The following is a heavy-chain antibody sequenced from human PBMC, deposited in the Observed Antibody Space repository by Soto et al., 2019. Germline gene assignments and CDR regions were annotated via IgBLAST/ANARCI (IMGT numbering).Heavy chain of an antibody. Sequence: QVQLVQSGAEAKKPGASVKVSCEASGYTFNIYFIHWVRQAPGQGLEWMGMINPSGAGTTSAQKFQGRVTLTRDTSTSTAFMEMRGLRYEDTAVCCCARALGRADLYNWPFDGAPAETLGFWGQGTLVTVSS. CDR1: GYTFNIYF. CDR3: ARALGRADLYNWPFDGAPAETLGF. V-gene: IGHV1-46*02. D-gene: IGHD1-1*01. J-gene: IGHJ4*02. CDR2: INPSGAGT.